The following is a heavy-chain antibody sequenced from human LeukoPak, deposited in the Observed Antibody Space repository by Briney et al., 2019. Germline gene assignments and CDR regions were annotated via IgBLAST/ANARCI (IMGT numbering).Heavy chain of an antibody. Sequence: SETLSLTCTGSGGSISSYYWSWIRQPPGKGLEWIWYIYYSGSTNYNPSLKSRVTISVDTSKNQFSLKLSSVTAADTAVYYCAGAVAGTYFDYWGQGTLVTVSS. CDR1: GGSISSYY. J-gene: IGHJ4*02. CDR3: AGAVAGTYFDY. V-gene: IGHV4-59*08. CDR2: IYYSGST. D-gene: IGHD6-19*01.